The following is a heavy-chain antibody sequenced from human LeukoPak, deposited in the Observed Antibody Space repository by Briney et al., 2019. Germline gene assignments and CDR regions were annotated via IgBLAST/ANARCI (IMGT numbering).Heavy chain of an antibody. D-gene: IGHD1-1*01. Sequence: VTLCPSGAARRVSIRSRYWWWLRQPPRKGLGWIGSVYNSGNTNYNASLRSRVTISVDTPKNQFSLEMSSETAADTAVYYCARVVTVPTAVYYYYYLDVWGKGTTVTVSS. J-gene: IGHJ6*03. CDR3: ARVVTVPTAVYYYYYLDV. CDR1: RVSIRSRY. CDR2: VYNSGNT. V-gene: IGHV4-59*01.